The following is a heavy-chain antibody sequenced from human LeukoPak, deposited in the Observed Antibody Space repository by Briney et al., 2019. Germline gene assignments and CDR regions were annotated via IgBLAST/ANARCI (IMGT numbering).Heavy chain of an antibody. V-gene: IGHV4-34*01. CDR1: GGSFSGYY. D-gene: IGHD5-12*01. Sequence: SETLSLTCAVYGGSFSGYYWSWIRQPPGKGLEWIGEINHSGSTNYNPSLKSRVTISVDTSKNQFSLQLNSLTPDDTAVYYCTRDPGWLEFDYWGQGTLVTVSS. J-gene: IGHJ4*02. CDR3: TRDPGWLEFDY. CDR2: INHSGST.